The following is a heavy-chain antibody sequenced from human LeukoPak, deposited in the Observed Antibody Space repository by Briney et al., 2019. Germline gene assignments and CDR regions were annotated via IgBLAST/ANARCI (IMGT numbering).Heavy chain of an antibody. Sequence: PSETLSLTCAVSGVSFDEYYWSWVRQTPGKGLEWIGDINHSGYTNDNPSLKSRVTLSIDTSGKQFSLNLRSVTVADAGTYYCTRMTTGHDYWGQGTLVTVSS. CDR2: INHSGYT. CDR1: GVSFDEYY. J-gene: IGHJ4*02. V-gene: IGHV4-34*01. CDR3: TRMTTGHDY. D-gene: IGHD4-17*01.